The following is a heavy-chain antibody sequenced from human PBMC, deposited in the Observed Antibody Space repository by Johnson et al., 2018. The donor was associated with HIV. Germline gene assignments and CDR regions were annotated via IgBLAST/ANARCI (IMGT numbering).Heavy chain of an antibody. CDR1: GFTFSSYD. V-gene: IGHV3-23*04. D-gene: IGHD6-19*01. Sequence: VHLVEPGGGLVQPGGSLRLSCAASGFTFSSYDMHWVRQPTGNGLEWVSGVSGRGGSTYYADSVKGRFPISRDNAKNTLYLQMNSLRAEDTAIYYRAKDMPYSSDWSDAFDVWGQWTIVSVSS. CDR2: VSGRGGST. CDR3: AKDMPYSSDWSDAFDV. J-gene: IGHJ3*01.